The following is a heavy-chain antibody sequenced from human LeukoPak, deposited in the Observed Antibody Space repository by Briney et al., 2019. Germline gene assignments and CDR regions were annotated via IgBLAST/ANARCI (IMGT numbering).Heavy chain of an antibody. J-gene: IGHJ5*02. D-gene: IGHD3-10*01. Sequence: ASVKVSCKASGYTFTGYYMHRVRQAPGQGLKWMGWINPNSGGTNYAQKFQGRVTMTRDTSISTAYMELSRLRSDDTAVYYCARVLWFGENWFDPWGQGTLVTVSS. V-gene: IGHV1-2*02. CDR1: GYTFTGYY. CDR3: ARVLWFGENWFDP. CDR2: INPNSGGT.